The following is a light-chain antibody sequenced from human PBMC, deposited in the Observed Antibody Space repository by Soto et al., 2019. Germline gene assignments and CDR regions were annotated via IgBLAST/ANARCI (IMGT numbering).Light chain of an antibody. Sequence: QSVLTQPPSASGTPGQRVSISCSGSRSNIGRNYVYWYQQLPGTAPKLLIQRNNERPSGVPDRFFGSKSGTSVSLAISGLRSEDEATYYCAAWDDTLNGQVFGGGTKLTVL. CDR1: RSNIGRNY. CDR3: AAWDDTLNGQV. J-gene: IGLJ3*02. CDR2: RNN. V-gene: IGLV1-47*01.